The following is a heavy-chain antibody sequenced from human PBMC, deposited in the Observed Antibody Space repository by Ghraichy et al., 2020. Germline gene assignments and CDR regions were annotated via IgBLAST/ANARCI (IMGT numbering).Heavy chain of an antibody. D-gene: IGHD6-19*01. CDR2: ISWNSGSI. J-gene: IGHJ3*02. V-gene: IGHV3-9*01. CDR1: GFTFDDYA. Sequence: SLNISCAASGFTFDDYAMHWVRQAPGKGLEWVSGISWNSGSIGYADSVKGRFTISRDNAKNSLYLQMNSLRAEDTALYYCAKDMTPGQWLGHDAFDIWGQGTMVTVSS. CDR3: AKDMTPGQWLGHDAFDI.